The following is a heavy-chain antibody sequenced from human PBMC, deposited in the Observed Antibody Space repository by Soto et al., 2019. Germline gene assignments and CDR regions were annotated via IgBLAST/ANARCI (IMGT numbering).Heavy chain of an antibody. CDR3: ARDGYEAAAGTYYYYMDV. CDR2: IWYDGSNK. V-gene: IGHV3-33*01. CDR1: GFTFSSYG. D-gene: IGHD6-13*01. J-gene: IGHJ6*03. Sequence: QVQLVESGGGVVQPGRSLRLSCAASGFTFSSYGMHWVRQAPGKGLEWVAVIWYDGSNKYYADSVKGRFTISRDNSKNTLYLQMNSLRAQDTAVYYCARDGYEAAAGTYYYYMDVWGKGTTVTVSS.